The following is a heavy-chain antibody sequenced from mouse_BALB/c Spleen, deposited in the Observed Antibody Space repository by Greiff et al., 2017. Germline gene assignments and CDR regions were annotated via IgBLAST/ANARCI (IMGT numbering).Heavy chain of an antibody. CDR3: ARRRNGRGAMDY. CDR2: ISSGGST. V-gene: IGHV5-6-5*01. D-gene: IGHD1-1*01. J-gene: IGHJ4*01. CDR1: GFTFCSYA. Sequence: EVQLVESGGGLVKPGGSLKLSCAASGFTFCSYAMSWVRQTPEKRLEWVASISSGGSTYYPDSVKGRFTISRDNARNILYLQMSSLRSEDTAMYYCARRRNGRGAMDYWGQGTSVTVSS.